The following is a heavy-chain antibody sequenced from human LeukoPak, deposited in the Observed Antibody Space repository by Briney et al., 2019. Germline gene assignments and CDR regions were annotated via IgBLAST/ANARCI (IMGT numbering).Heavy chain of an antibody. J-gene: IGHJ4*02. CDR1: GFTYRTYW. V-gene: IGHV3-7*01. CDR2: IKQDGSEK. CDR3: VHGDYGLDY. Sequence: VGSLRLSCAASGFTYRTYWLAWVRQAPGKGLEWVANIKQDGSEKYYVDSVKGRFTISRDNSKNSLNLQMNSLRVDDTAVYYCVHGDYGLDYWGQGTLVTVSA. D-gene: IGHD4-17*01.